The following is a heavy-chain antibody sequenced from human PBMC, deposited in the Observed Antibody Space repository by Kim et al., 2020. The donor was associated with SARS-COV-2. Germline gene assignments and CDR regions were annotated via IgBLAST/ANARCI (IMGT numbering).Heavy chain of an antibody. D-gene: IGHD3-16*02. CDR1: GGSISSSSYY. J-gene: IGHJ4*02. CDR2: IYYSGST. V-gene: IGHV4-39*01. CDR3: ARAGIMITFGGVIANNHFDY. Sequence: SETLSLTCTVSGGSISSSSYYWGWIRQPPGKGLGWIGSIYYSGSTYYNPSLKSRVTISVDTSKNQFSLKLSSVTAADTAVYYCARAGIMITFGGVIANNHFDYWGQGTLVTVSS.